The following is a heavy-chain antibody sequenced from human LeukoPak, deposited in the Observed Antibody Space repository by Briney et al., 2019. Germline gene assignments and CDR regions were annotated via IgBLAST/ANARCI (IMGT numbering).Heavy chain of an antibody. CDR2: ISYIGST. V-gene: IGHV4-59*11. Sequence: PSETLSLTCTLSGGSISSHYWTWIRQLPGKGLEWIGYISYIGSTNYNPSLKSRVTISVDTSKNQFSLKLSSVTAADTAVYYCARTRITMVRGVIIWWFDPWGQGTLVTVSS. J-gene: IGHJ5*02. D-gene: IGHD3-10*01. CDR3: ARTRITMVRGVIIWWFDP. CDR1: GGSISSHY.